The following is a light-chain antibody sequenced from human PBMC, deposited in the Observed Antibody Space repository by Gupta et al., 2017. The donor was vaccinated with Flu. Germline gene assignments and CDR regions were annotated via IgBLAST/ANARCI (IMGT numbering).Light chain of an antibody. CDR3: NSLYSTDNHQAV. CDR1: SLRNSY. CDR2: ANN. J-gene: IGLJ2*01. Sequence: SSELTQDPAVSVALGQTVRITCQGDSLRNSYASWYQQKPGQAPVLVIYANNIRPSGIPIRVSGSNSGHTASLTITDTQAEDEADYYCNSLYSTDNHQAVFGGGTKLTVL. V-gene: IGLV3-19*01.